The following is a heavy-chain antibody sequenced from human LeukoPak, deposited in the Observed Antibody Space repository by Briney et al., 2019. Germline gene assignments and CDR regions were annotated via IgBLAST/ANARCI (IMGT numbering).Heavy chain of an antibody. CDR1: GFSLSNYG. D-gene: IGHD6-19*01. CDR2: IWGDQRYK. CDR3: AKAAFSGYSSGWYGGNFDY. Sequence: TGGSLRLSCTASGFSLSNYGMHWVRQAPGKGLEWVAIIWGDQRYKHYADSVKGRFTISRDNSKNTLYLEMNSLRVEDTAVYYCAKAAFSGYSSGWYGGNFDYWGQGTLVTVSS. J-gene: IGHJ4*02. V-gene: IGHV3-33*06.